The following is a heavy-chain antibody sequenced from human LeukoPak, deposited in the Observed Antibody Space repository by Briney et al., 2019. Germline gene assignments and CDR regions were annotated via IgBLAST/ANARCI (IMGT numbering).Heavy chain of an antibody. CDR1: GFTFSRYG. J-gene: IGHJ4*02. CDR2: ISYDGSNK. CDR3: AKENVPAAGEGFDY. V-gene: IGHV3-30*18. D-gene: IGHD2-2*01. Sequence: GGSLRLSCAASGFTFSRYGMHWVRQAPGKGLEWVAVISYDGSNKYYADSVKGRFTISRDNSKNTLYLQMNSLRAEDTAVYYCAKENVPAAGEGFDYWGQGTLVTVSS.